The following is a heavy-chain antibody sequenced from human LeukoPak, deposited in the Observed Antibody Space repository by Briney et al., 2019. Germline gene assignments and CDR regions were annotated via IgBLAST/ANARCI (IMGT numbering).Heavy chain of an antibody. V-gene: IGHV3-48*01. CDR1: GFAFSSDS. D-gene: IGHD3-10*01. CDR3: ARERRYGTEAFDI. Sequence: PGGSLRLSCGASGFAFSSDSMNWVRQAPGKGLEWVSYISSSSSSICYADSVRGRFTISRDNAKNSLYLEMSSLRADDTAVYYCARERRYGTEAFDIWGQGTMVTVST. J-gene: IGHJ3*02. CDR2: ISSSSSSI.